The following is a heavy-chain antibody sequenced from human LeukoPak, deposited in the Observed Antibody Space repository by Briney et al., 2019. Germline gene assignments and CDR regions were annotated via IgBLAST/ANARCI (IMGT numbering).Heavy chain of an antibody. Sequence: GGSLRLSCAASGFTFDDYGMSWVRQAPGKGLEWVSGINWNGGSTGYADSVKGRFTISRDNAKNSLYLQMNSLRAEDTALYYCARDVRVAVAGYNMDVWGKGTTVTVSS. J-gene: IGHJ6*03. CDR2: INWNGGST. D-gene: IGHD6-19*01. V-gene: IGHV3-20*04. CDR3: ARDVRVAVAGYNMDV. CDR1: GFTFDDYG.